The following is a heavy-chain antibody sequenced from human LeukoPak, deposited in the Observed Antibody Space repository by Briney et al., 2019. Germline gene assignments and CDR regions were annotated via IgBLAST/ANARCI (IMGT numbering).Heavy chain of an antibody. Sequence: PGGSLRLSCAASGFTFSSYDMIWVRQAPGKGLEWVSYIISSSRTIYYADSVKGRFTISRDNAKNSLDLQMNSLRAEDTAVYYCARPSSSGWFDPWGQGTLVTVSS. J-gene: IGHJ5*02. CDR1: GFTFSSYD. CDR3: ARPSSSGWFDP. D-gene: IGHD6-6*01. CDR2: IISSSRTI. V-gene: IGHV3-48*04.